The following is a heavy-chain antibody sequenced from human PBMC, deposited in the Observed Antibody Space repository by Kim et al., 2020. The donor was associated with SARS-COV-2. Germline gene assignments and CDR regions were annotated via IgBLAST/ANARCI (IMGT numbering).Heavy chain of an antibody. Sequence: SETLSLTCTVSGGSISSGGYYWSWIRQHPGKGLEWIGYIYYSGSTYYNPSLKSRVTISVDTSKNQFSLKLSSVTAADTAVYYCARSYYDSTSDYWGQGTLVTLSS. D-gene: IGHD3-22*01. CDR2: IYYSGST. J-gene: IGHJ4*02. V-gene: IGHV4-31*03. CDR1: GGSISSGGYY. CDR3: ARSYYDSTSDY.